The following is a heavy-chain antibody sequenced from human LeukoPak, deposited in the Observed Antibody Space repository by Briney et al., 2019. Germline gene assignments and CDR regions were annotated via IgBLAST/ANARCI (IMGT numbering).Heavy chain of an antibody. CDR3: AKDWGSGYDPYYFDY. Sequence: GGSLRLSCAASGFIFDDHGMHWVRQAPGKGLEWVAFIRYDGSNKYYADSVKGRFTISRDNSKNTLYLQMNSLRAEDTAVYYCAKDWGSGYDPYYFDYWGQGTLVTVSS. V-gene: IGHV3-30*02. CDR2: IRYDGSNK. J-gene: IGHJ4*02. D-gene: IGHD5-12*01. CDR1: GFIFDDHG.